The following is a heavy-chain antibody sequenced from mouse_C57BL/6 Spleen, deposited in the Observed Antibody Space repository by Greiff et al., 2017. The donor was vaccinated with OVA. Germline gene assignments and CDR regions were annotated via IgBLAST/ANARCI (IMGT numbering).Heavy chain of an antibody. Sequence: VQLQQPGAELVRPGTSVKLSCKASGYTFTSYWMHWVKQRPGQGLEWIGVIDPSDSYTNYNQKFKGKATLTVDTSSSTAYMQLSSLTSEDSAVYYCARGDDSYYAMDYWGQGTSVTVSS. CDR1: GYTFTSYW. V-gene: IGHV1-59*01. D-gene: IGHD2-4*01. CDR3: ARGDDSYYAMDY. J-gene: IGHJ4*01. CDR2: IDPSDSYT.